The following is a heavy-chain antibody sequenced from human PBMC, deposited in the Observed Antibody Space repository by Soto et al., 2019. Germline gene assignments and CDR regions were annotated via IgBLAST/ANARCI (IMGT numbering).Heavy chain of an antibody. D-gene: IGHD3-22*01. CDR3: ARRDSSGFSSWLDT. CDR2: IYFSGTT. J-gene: IGHJ5*02. CDR1: GGSLSTGNYY. V-gene: IGHV4-31*03. Sequence: TLSLPCTVSGGSLSTGNYYWGRIRQHPGKGLEWIGTIYFSGTTYYNPSLKSRVTISVDTSKSQFSLKLSSLTAADTAAYYCARRDSSGFSSWLDTWGPGALDTVSS.